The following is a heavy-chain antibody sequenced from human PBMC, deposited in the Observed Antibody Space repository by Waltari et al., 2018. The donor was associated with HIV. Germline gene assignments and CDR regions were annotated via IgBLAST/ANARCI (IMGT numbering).Heavy chain of an antibody. CDR3: ARGVRQWLGNYYYYGMDV. V-gene: IGHV4-30-4*01. CDR1: GGLNRSGDHY. Sequence: VQLQESGPGVVTPSQTLSLTFTVRGGLNRSGDHYRRWFRQPAGKGLEWIGYIYYSGSTYYNPSLKSRVTISVDTSKNHFSLKLSSVTAADTAVYYCARGVRQWLGNYYYYGMDVWGQGTTVTVSS. D-gene: IGHD6-19*01. CDR2: IYYSGST. J-gene: IGHJ6*02.